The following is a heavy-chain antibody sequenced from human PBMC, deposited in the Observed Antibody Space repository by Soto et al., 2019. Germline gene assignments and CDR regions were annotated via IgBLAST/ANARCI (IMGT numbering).Heavy chain of an antibody. CDR2: INHSGST. V-gene: IGHV4-34*01. D-gene: IGHD6-19*01. CDR1: GGSFSGYY. Sequence: SETLSLTCAVYGGSFSGYYWSWIRQPPGKGLEWIGEINHSGSTNYNPSLKSRVTISVDTSKNQFSLKLSSVTAADTAVYYCARGTVAGSRSEVKYFQHWGQGTLVTVSS. J-gene: IGHJ1*01. CDR3: ARGTVAGSRSEVKYFQH.